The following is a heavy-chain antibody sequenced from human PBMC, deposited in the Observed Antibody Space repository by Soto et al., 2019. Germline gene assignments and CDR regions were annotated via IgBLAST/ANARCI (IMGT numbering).Heavy chain of an antibody. Sequence: QVQLVQSGSDVKKPGASFTVSCKASGYIFSDYYIHWVRQAPGQGLEWMGWIDPRNGGTKYAQKFQDRLTMTTDTSTSTAFQELRRLRLDDTAVFFCARVLYRNVIHAWGQGTLVTVSS. CDR1: GYIFSDYY. CDR2: IDPRNGGT. V-gene: IGHV1-2*02. CDR3: ARVLYRNVIHA. D-gene: IGHD5-18*01. J-gene: IGHJ4*02.